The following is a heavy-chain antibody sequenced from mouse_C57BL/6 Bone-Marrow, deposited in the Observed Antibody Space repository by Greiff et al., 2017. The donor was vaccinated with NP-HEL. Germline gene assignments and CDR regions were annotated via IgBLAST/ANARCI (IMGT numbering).Heavy chain of an antibody. CDR1: GYTFNDHT. CDR2: IYPRDGST. V-gene: IGHV1-78*01. J-gene: IGHJ4*01. Sequence: QVQLQQSDAELVKPGASVKISCKVSGYTFNDHTIHWMKQRPEQGLEWIGYIYPRDGSTKYNEKFKGKATLTADNSSSTAYLQLNSLTSADSEVYFCATRDSSGWDMDYWGPGTTVTVSS. D-gene: IGHD3-2*02. CDR3: ATRDSSGWDMDY.